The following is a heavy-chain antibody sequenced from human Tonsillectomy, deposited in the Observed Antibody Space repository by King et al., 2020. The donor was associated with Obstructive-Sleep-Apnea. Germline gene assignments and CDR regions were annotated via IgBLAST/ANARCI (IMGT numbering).Heavy chain of an antibody. CDR2: IYYSGST. CDR1: GGSISSGDYY. V-gene: IGHV4-30-4*01. CDR3: ARGRYGGYDFCRWFDP. Sequence: QLQESGPGLVKPSQTLSLICTVSGGSISSGDYYWSWIRQPPGKGLDWIGYIYYSGSTYYNPSLKSRVTISVDTSENQFSLKLRSVTAADTAVYYCARGRYGGYDFCRWFDPWGQGTLVTVSS. J-gene: IGHJ5*02. D-gene: IGHD5-12*01.